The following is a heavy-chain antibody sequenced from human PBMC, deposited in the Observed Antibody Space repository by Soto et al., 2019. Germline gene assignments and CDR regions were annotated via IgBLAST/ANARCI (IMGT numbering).Heavy chain of an antibody. Sequence: QVQLVESGGGVVQPGRSLRLSCAASGFTFSNYGMHWVRQAPGKGLEWVAVSWYDGNNKYYADSVKGRFTISRDNSKNTLYLQMNSLRAEDTAVYYCARDLQGSGSFYSPDYWGQGTLVTVSS. D-gene: IGHD3-10*01. J-gene: IGHJ4*02. CDR3: ARDLQGSGSFYSPDY. CDR2: SWYDGNNK. V-gene: IGHV3-33*01. CDR1: GFTFSNYG.